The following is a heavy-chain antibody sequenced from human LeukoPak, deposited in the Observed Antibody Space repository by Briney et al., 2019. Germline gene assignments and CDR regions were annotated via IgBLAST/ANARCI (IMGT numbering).Heavy chain of an antibody. J-gene: IGHJ4*02. CDR2: ISGDGGST. Sequence: GGSLRLSCAASGFTFDDYAMHWVRQALGKGLEWVSLISGDGGSTYYADSVKGRFTISRDNSKNSLYLQMNSLRTEDTALYYCAKVNGRDPRLLRYYFDYWGQGTLVTVSS. CDR3: AKVNGRDPRLLRYYFDY. D-gene: IGHD2-15*01. V-gene: IGHV3-43*02. CDR1: GFTFDDYA.